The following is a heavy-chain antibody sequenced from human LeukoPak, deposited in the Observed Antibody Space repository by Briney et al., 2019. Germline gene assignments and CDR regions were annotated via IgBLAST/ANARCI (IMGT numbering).Heavy chain of an antibody. CDR2: IKGSAEAT. CDR1: GFTFSSYI. J-gene: IGHJ4*02. D-gene: IGHD3-22*01. V-gene: IGHV3-23*01. Sequence: GGSLRLSCEASGFTFSSYIMTWVRQAPGKGLEWVSTIKGSAEATFYADSVKDRFTISRDNSKNTLYLQMNSLRADDTALYFCERDHESSGHPTSDYWGQGTLVTVSS. CDR3: ERDHESSGHPTSDY.